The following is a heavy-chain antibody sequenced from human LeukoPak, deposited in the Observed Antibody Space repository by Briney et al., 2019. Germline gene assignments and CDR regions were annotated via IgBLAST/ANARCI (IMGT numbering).Heavy chain of an antibody. D-gene: IGHD2-15*01. Sequence: GASVKVSCKASGYTFTGYYMHWVRQAPGQGLEWMGWINPNSGGTNYAQKFQGRVTMTRDTSISTAYMELSRLRSDDTAVYYCARDIVVVVAAKGQAPDYWGQGTLVTVSS. CDR3: ARDIVVVVAAKGQAPDY. CDR2: INPNSGGT. J-gene: IGHJ4*02. CDR1: GYTFTGYY. V-gene: IGHV1-2*02.